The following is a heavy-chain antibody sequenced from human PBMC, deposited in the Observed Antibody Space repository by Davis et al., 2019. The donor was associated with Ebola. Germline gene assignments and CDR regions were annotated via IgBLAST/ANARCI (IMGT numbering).Heavy chain of an antibody. CDR3: ARDSHPRSGSYGRGDY. Sequence: PGGSLRLSCAASGFTFSSYWMSWVRQAPGKGLEWVANIKQDGSEKYYVDSVKGRFTISRDNAKNSLHLQMNSLRAEDTAVYYCARDSHPRSGSYGRGDYWGQGTLVTVSS. CDR1: GFTFSSYW. V-gene: IGHV3-7*03. J-gene: IGHJ4*02. D-gene: IGHD1-26*01. CDR2: IKQDGSEK.